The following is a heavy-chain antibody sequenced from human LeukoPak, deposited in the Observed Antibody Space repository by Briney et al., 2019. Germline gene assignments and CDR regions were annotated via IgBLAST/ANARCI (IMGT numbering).Heavy chain of an antibody. CDR3: ARSPVFWQQLVVGWFDP. D-gene: IGHD6-13*01. J-gene: IGHJ5*02. CDR1: GGSISSYY. Sequence: TPSETLSLTCTVSGGSISSYYWSWIRQPAGKGLEWIGRIYTSGSTNYNPSLKSRVTMSVDTSKNQFSLKLSSVTAADTAVYYCARSPVFWQQLVVGWFDPWGQGTLVTVSS. V-gene: IGHV4-4*07. CDR2: IYTSGST.